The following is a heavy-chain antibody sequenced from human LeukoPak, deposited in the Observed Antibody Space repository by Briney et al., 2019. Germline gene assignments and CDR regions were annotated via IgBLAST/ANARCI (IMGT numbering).Heavy chain of an antibody. CDR3: ARFLRIAAFGGWFDP. J-gene: IGHJ5*02. CDR1: GGSISSSSYY. Sequence: PSETLCLTCTVSGGSISSSSYYWGWIRQPPGKGLEWIGSIYYRGSTYYNPSLKSRVTVSVDTSKSQFSLKLSSVTAADTAVYYCARFLRIAAFGGWFDPWGQGTLVTVSS. D-gene: IGHD6-13*01. V-gene: IGHV4-39*07. CDR2: IYYRGST.